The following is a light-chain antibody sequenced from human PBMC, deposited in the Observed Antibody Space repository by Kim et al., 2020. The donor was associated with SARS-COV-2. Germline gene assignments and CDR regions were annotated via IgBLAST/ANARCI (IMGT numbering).Light chain of an antibody. V-gene: IGKV4-1*01. Sequence: RATLNCKTSQPVLYNSNNKNYLAWYQQKPGQAPKLLIYWASIRESGVSDRFSGSGSETDFTLTISSLQAEDVAVYYCQQYYSTPPSFGQGTKLEI. CDR1: QPVLYNSNNKNY. CDR2: WAS. CDR3: QQYYSTPPS. J-gene: IGKJ2*03.